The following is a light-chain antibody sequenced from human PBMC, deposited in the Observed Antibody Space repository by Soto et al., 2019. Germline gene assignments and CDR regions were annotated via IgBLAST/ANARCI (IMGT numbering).Light chain of an antibody. Sequence: DIVMTQSPDSLAVSLGERATFNCKSSQSILDRSKNKYYPAWYQQKSGQPPKLLIYWASLRDSGVPDRFTGSGSGTDFTLTIRSLQAEDVAVYYCQQYFTSPWTFGQGTKVEI. V-gene: IGKV4-1*01. CDR3: QQYFTSPWT. CDR2: WAS. J-gene: IGKJ1*01. CDR1: QSILDRSKNKYY.